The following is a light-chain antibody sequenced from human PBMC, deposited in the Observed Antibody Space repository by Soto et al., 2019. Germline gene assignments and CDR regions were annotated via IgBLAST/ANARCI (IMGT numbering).Light chain of an antibody. CDR1: SSDIGTYHY. Sequence: QSVLTQPASVSGSPGQSITISCTGTSSDIGTYHYVSWYQQYPGKAPKLIIYEITNRPSGLSDRFSGSKSGNTASLTISGLQAEDEADYYCISYTGTSTPYVFGTGTKVTVL. J-gene: IGLJ1*01. CDR3: ISYTGTSTPYV. CDR2: EIT. V-gene: IGLV2-14*01.